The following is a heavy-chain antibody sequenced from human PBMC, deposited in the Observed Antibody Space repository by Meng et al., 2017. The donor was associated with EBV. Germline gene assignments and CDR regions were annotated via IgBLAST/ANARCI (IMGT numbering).Heavy chain of an antibody. CDR2: CNAGNDIT. J-gene: IGHJ4*02. D-gene: IGHD1-7*01. V-gene: IGHV1-3*01. Sequence: QGKVGWLGVGVKMLGAAVSVNVTAYASSVPCIAMHWGGQAQGPRHVWMGRCNAGNDITESSQKYQGKGTINRDTSASTGYMELSLRISEDTAVYYCSGAGFRGNYKSIDYWGQGTLVTVSS. CDR1: ASSVPCIA. CDR3: SGAGFRGNYKSIDY.